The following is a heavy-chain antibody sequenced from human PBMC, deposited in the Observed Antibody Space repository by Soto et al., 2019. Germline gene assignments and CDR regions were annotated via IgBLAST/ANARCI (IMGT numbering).Heavy chain of an antibody. Sequence: SETLSLTCTVSGGSVSSGSYYWSWIRQPPGKGQEWIGYIYYSGSTNYNPSLKSRVTISVDTSKNQFSLKLSSVTAADTAVYYCARDRYGGYCSGGSCLDYYYYGMDVWGQGTTVTVSS. V-gene: IGHV4-61*01. CDR2: IYYSGST. CDR3: ARDRYGGYCSGGSCLDYYYYGMDV. CDR1: GGSVSSGSYY. D-gene: IGHD2-15*01. J-gene: IGHJ6*02.